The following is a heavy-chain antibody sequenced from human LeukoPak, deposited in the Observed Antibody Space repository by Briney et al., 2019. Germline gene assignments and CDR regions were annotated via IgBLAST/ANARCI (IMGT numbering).Heavy chain of an antibody. CDR2: IYGGGST. D-gene: IGHD7-27*01. J-gene: IGHJ6*02. CDR3: ARVLGSYYYAMDV. V-gene: IGHV3-66*02. Sequence: SGGSLRLSCAAASGSTVSSNYMSWVRQARGKGLEWVSVIYGGGSTSYADSVKGRFTFSRDTSKNTLYLQMNSLRPEDTAVYYCARVLGSYYYAMDVWGQGTTVTVSS. CDR1: GSTVSSNY.